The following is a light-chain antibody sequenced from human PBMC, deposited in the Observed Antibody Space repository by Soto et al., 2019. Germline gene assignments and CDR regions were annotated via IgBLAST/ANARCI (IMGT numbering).Light chain of an antibody. CDR3: SSYAASNNFYFV. Sequence: QSALTQAPSASGSPGQSVTISCTGTSSDVGGYNYVSWYQQYPGRAPKLMIYEVTKRPSGVPDRFSGSKSGNTASLTVSGLQAEVEADYYCSSYAASNNFYFVFGGGTKVTVL. V-gene: IGLV2-8*01. CDR1: SSDVGGYNY. CDR2: EVT. J-gene: IGLJ3*02.